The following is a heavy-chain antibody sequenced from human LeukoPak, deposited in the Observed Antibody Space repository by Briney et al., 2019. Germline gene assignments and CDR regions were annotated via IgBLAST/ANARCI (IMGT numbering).Heavy chain of an antibody. CDR2: INHSGST. J-gene: IGHJ4*02. Sequence: PSETLSLTCSVSGGSISIYYWTWIRQIPGKGLEWIGEINHSGSTNYNPSLKSRVTISVDTSKNQFSLKLSSVTAADTAVYYCARRGNYYDSSGYYSGRLERSFDYWGQGTLVTVSS. D-gene: IGHD3-22*01. CDR1: GGSISIYY. V-gene: IGHV4-34*01. CDR3: ARRGNYYDSSGYYSGRLERSFDY.